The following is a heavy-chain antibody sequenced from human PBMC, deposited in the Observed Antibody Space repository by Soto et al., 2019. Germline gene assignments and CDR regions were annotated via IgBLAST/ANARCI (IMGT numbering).Heavy chain of an antibody. CDR1: GGSISSGDYY. Sequence: TLSLTCTVSGGSISSGDYYWSWIRQPPGKGLEWIGYIYHSGSTYYNPSLKSRVTISVDTSKNQFSLKLSSVTAADTAVYYCAREGAGDENWFDPWGQGTLVTVSS. V-gene: IGHV4-30-4*01. CDR2: IYHSGST. J-gene: IGHJ5*02. CDR3: AREGAGDENWFDP. D-gene: IGHD2-21*02.